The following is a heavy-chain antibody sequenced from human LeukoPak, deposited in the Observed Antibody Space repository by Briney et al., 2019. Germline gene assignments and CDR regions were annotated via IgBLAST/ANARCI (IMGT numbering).Heavy chain of an antibody. CDR3: ARDLLFRAGDPLDY. V-gene: IGHV3-21*01. D-gene: IGHD7-27*01. CDR2: ISSSSSYI. J-gene: IGHJ4*02. Sequence: PGGSLRLSCAASGFTFSSYNMNWVRQAPGKGLEWVSSISSSSSYIYYADSVKGRFTISRDNAKNSLYLQMISLRAEGTAVYYCARDLLFRAGDPLDYWGQGTLVTVSS. CDR1: GFTFSSYN.